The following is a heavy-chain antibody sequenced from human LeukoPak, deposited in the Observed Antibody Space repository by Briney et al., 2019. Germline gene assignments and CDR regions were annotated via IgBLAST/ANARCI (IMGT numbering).Heavy chain of an antibody. CDR1: GFSLSTPEMC. J-gene: IGHJ4*02. V-gene: IGHV2-70*17. CDR2: IDWDDDK. D-gene: IGHD2-15*01. Sequence: SGPALVKPTQTLTLTCTFSGFSLSTPEMCVTWIRQPPGKALEWLARIDWDDDKFYSPSLRTRLTISKDTPKNQVVLRMTNMYSVDTGTYYCARMTPDSPSFDYWGQGALITVSS. CDR3: ARMTPDSPSFDY.